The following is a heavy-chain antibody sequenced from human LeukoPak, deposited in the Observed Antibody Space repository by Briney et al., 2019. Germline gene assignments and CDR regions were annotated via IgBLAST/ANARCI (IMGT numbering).Heavy chain of an antibody. CDR2: INPNSGGT. CDR3: ARVHIVAAGKYYYYGMDV. D-gene: IGHD6-13*01. Sequence: ASVKVSCKASGYTFTGYYMHWVRQAPGQGLEWMGWINPNSGGTNYAQKFQGRVTMTRDTSISTAYMELSRLRSDDMAVYYCARVHIVAAGKYYYYGMDVWGQGTTVTVSS. V-gene: IGHV1-2*02. CDR1: GYTFTGYY. J-gene: IGHJ6*02.